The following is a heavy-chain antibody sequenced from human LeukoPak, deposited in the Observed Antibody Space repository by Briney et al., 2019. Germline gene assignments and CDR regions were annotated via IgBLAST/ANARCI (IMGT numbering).Heavy chain of an antibody. V-gene: IGHV1-2*02. J-gene: IGHJ5*02. Sequence: ASVKVSCMASVYTFTGYYMHWVRQAPGQGLEWMGWIYPNRGGTNNAQKFQGRVTMSRDTSISTAYKELSRLRSDDTAVYCCARDRGGGIAVAGGLKWFDPWGQGALVTVSS. CDR2: IYPNRGGT. CDR1: VYTFTGYY. D-gene: IGHD6-19*01. CDR3: ARDRGGGIAVAGGLKWFDP.